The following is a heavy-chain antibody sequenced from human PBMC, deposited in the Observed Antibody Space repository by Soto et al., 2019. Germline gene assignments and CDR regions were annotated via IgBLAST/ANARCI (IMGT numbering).Heavy chain of an antibody. D-gene: IGHD3-22*01. CDR2: IYYSGST. Sequence: SETLSLTCTVSGGSISSGGYYWSWIRQHPGNGLEWIGYIYYSGSTYYNPSLKSRVTISVDTSKNQFSLKLTSVTAADAALYYCARDFFDSSDYTTNWFDPWGQGTLVTVSS. J-gene: IGHJ5*02. V-gene: IGHV4-31*03. CDR3: ARDFFDSSDYTTNWFDP. CDR1: GGSISSGGYY.